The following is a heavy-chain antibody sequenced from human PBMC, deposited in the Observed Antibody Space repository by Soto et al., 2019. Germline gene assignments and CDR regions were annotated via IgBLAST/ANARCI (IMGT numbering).Heavy chain of an antibody. CDR3: ERQESHSKSCDYFDY. CDR1: GGSISSSNSY. Sequence: PSETLSLTCAVSGGSISSSNSYWGWIRQPPGKGLEWIGSIRHGGNTYYTPSLESRVTIFVDTSRNQFSLRLSSVTAADTAAYYCERQESHSKSCDYFDYWGRGTLVTVSS. D-gene: IGHD3-22*01. CDR2: IRHGGNT. J-gene: IGHJ4*02. V-gene: IGHV4-39*01.